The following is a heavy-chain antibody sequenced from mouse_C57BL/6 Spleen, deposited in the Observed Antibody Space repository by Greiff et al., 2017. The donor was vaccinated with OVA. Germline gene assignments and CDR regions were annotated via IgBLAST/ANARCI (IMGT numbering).Heavy chain of an antibody. V-gene: IGHV1-81*01. Sequence: VQGVESGAELARPGASVKLSCKASGYTFTSYGISWVKQRTGQSLEWIGEIYPRSGNTYYNEKFKGKATLTADKSSSTAYMELRSLTSEDSAVYFCANYGSLGYFDVWGTGTTVTVSS. CDR1: GYTFTSYG. CDR3: ANYGSLGYFDV. J-gene: IGHJ1*03. D-gene: IGHD1-1*01. CDR2: IYPRSGNT.